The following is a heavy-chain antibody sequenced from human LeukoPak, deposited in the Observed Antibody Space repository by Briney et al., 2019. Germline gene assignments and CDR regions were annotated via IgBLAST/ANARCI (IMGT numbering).Heavy chain of an antibody. Sequence: GGSLRLSCAASGFTFSIYWMSWVRQAPGKALEWVANIRQDGIDKYYVDSVKGRFTISRDNAQNSLYLQMNSLRAEDTAVYYCVREDIGEIAAAKSHFDYWGQGTLVTVSS. CDR3: VREDIGEIAAAKSHFDY. V-gene: IGHV3-7*01. CDR1: GFTFSIYW. CDR2: IRQDGIDK. D-gene: IGHD6-13*01. J-gene: IGHJ4*02.